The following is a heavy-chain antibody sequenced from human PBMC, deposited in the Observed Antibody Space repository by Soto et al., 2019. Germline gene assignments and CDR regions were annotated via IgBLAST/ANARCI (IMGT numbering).Heavy chain of an antibody. CDR2: MNPTTGNT. Sequence: ASVKVSCKTAGYTFKSHDINWERQAPGKGLEWMGWMNPTTGNTGYTQKFQGRVSMTRITSISTAYIELSSLRSDDTAIYYCAREFSSGLDYWGQGTLVTVSS. J-gene: IGHJ4*02. D-gene: IGHD3-22*01. V-gene: IGHV1-8*01. CDR1: GYTFKSHD. CDR3: AREFSSGLDY.